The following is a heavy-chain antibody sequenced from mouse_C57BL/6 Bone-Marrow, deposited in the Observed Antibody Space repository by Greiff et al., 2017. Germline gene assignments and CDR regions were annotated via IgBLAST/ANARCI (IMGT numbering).Heavy chain of an antibody. V-gene: IGHV1-61*01. CDR3: ARAPGAMAY. CDR1: GYTFTSYW. J-gene: IGHJ4*01. CDR2: IYPSDSET. Sequence: QVQLKQPGAELVRPGSSVKLSCKASGYTFTSYWMDWVKQRPGQGLEWIGNIYPSDSETHYNQKFKDKATLTVDKSSSTAYMQLSSLTSEDSAVYYCARAPGAMAYWGQGTSVTVPS.